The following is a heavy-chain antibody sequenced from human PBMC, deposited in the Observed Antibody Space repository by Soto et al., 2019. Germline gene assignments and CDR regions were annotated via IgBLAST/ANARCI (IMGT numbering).Heavy chain of an antibody. CDR1: GYTFTSYR. V-gene: IGHV1-18*01. CDR3: ARGGWYAIFDY. CDR2: LNTYNGDT. J-gene: IGHJ4*02. Sequence: QVQLVQSGAEVKKPGASVKVSCKASGYTFTSYRITWVRQAPGQGLEWMGWLNTYNGDTNYAQKLQGRVTMTTDTSTSTAYMELRSLKSDDTAVYYCARGGWYAIFDYWGQGTLVTVSS. D-gene: IGHD2-15*01.